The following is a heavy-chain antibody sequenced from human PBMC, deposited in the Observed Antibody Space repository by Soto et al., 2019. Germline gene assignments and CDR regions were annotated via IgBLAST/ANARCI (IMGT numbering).Heavy chain of an antibody. J-gene: IGHJ4*02. CDR3: AREARGAGTYDY. D-gene: IGHD6-19*01. V-gene: IGHV1-46*01. Sequence: QVQLVQSGAEVKKPGASVKVSCKASGYTFTSYYMHWVRQAPGQGLEWMGIINPSGGSTSYAQKFEGRVTMTRDTSTSTVYMELSSLRSEDTAVYYCAREARGAGTYDYWGQGTLVTVSS. CDR2: INPSGGST. CDR1: GYTFTSYY.